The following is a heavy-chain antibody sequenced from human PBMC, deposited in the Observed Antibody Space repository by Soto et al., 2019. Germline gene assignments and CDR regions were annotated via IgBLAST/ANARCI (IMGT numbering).Heavy chain of an antibody. V-gene: IGHV1-8*01. CDR3: ARLYKWNYYYYMDV. Sequence: GASVKVSCKASGYTFTSSDINWVRQATGQGLEWMGWMNPNSGDTGYAQKFQGRVTMTRDTSVTTAYMELSSLRSEDTAVYYCARLYKWNYYYYMDVWGKGTTVTVS. J-gene: IGHJ6*03. CDR1: GYTFTSSD. CDR2: MNPNSGDT. D-gene: IGHD1-20*01.